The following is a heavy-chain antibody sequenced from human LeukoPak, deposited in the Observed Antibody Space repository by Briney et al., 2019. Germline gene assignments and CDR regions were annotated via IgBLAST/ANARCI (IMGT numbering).Heavy chain of an antibody. CDR2: IYYSGST. CDR1: GGSISSYY. V-gene: IGHV4-59*01. J-gene: IGHJ4*02. CDR3: AREARLTYYYDSSGAAFDY. D-gene: IGHD3-22*01. Sequence: PSETLSLTCTGSGGSISSYYWSWIRQPPGKGLEWIGYIYYSGSTNYNPSLKSRVTISVDTSKNQFSLKLSSVTAADTAVYYCAREARLTYYYDSSGAAFDYWGQGTLVTVSS.